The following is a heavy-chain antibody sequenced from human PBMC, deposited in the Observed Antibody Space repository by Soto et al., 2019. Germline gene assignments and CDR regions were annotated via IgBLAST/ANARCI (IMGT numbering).Heavy chain of an antibody. CDR2: ISYDGSNK. CDR3: ARMSFARTVTSDY. Sequence: GGSLRLSCAASGFTFSSYAMHWVRQAPGKGLEWVAVISYDGSNKYYADSVKGRFTISRDNSKNTLYLQMNSLRAEDTAVYYCARMSFARTVTSDYWGKGTLVTVSS. D-gene: IGHD4-4*01. V-gene: IGHV3-30-3*01. J-gene: IGHJ4*02. CDR1: GFTFSSYA.